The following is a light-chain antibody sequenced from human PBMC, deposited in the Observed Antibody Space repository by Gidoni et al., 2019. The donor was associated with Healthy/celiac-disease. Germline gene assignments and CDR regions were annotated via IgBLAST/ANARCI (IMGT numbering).Light chain of an antibody. J-gene: IGKJ1*01. Sequence: EIVLTQSPATLSLSPGERATLSCRASQSVSSYLAWYQQKPGQAPRLLIYDASNRATGIPARFRGSGSGTEFTLTISSREPEEFAGYYCQQRSNWPPWTFGEGTKVEIK. CDR2: DAS. CDR3: QQRSNWPPWT. V-gene: IGKV3-11*01. CDR1: QSVSSY.